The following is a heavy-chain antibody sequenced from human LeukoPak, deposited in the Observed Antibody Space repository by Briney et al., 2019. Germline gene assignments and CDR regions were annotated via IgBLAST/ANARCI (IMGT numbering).Heavy chain of an antibody. V-gene: IGHV3-21*01. CDR3: ARIWFGEFDY. D-gene: IGHD3-10*01. J-gene: IGHJ4*02. CDR2: ISSSSSYI. Sequence: GGSLRLSCAASGFTFSSYSMNWVRQAPGKGLEWVSSISSSSSYIYYADSVKSRFTISRDNAKNSLYLQINSLRAEDTAVYYCARIWFGEFDYWGQGTLVTVSS. CDR1: GFTFSSYS.